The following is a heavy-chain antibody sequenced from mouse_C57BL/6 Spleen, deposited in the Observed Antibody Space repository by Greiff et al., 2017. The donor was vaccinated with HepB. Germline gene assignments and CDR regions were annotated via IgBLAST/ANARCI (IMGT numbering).Heavy chain of an antibody. Sequence: VQLKQSGPELVKPGASVKISCKASGYSFTGYYMNWVKQSPEKSLEWIGEINPSTGGTTYNQKFKAKATLTVDKSSSTAYMQLKSLTSEDSAVYYCARSDGTYFDYWGQGTTLTVSS. CDR1: GYSFTGYY. V-gene: IGHV1-42*01. CDR2: INPSTGGT. CDR3: ARSDGTYFDY. D-gene: IGHD2-3*01. J-gene: IGHJ2*01.